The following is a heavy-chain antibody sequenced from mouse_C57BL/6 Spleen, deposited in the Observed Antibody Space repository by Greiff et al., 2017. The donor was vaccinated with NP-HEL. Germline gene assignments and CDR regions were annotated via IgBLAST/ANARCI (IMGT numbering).Heavy chain of an antibody. CDR2: IHPSDSDT. CDR3: AISQDDYQYYFEY. J-gene: IGHJ2*01. Sequence: QVQLQQPGAELVKPGASVKVSCKASGYTFTSYWMHWVKQRPGQGLEWIGKIHPSDSDTNYNQKFKGKATLTVDKSSSTAYMQPSSLTSDDTAVYYCAISQDDYQYYFEYWGQGTTLTVSS. V-gene: IGHV1-74*01. D-gene: IGHD2-4*01. CDR1: GYTFTSYW.